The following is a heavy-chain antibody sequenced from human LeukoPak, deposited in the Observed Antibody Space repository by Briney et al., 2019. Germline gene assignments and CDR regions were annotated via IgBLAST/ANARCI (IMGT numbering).Heavy chain of an antibody. CDR2: TYYSGST. CDR3: ARVLVVEGAFDI. Sequence: SETLSLTCTVSGGSISSYYWSWIRQPPGKGLEWIGYTYYSGSTNYNPSLKSRVTISVDTSKNQFSLKLSSVTAADTAVYYCARVLVVEGAFDIWGQGTMVTVSS. J-gene: IGHJ3*02. CDR1: GGSISSYY. D-gene: IGHD2-21*01. V-gene: IGHV4-59*01.